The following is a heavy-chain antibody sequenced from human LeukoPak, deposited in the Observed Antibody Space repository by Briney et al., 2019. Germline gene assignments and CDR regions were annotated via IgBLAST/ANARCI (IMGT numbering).Heavy chain of an antibody. V-gene: IGHV4-59*12. CDR3: ARTAHYYGSGMYDY. J-gene: IGHJ4*02. CDR2: IYYSGST. D-gene: IGHD3-10*01. Sequence: PSETLSLTCTVSGGSISSYYWSWIRQPPGKGLEWIGYIYYSGSTNYNPSLKSRVTISVDTSKNQLSLKLSSVTAADTAVYYCARTAHYYGSGMYDYWGQGTLVTVSS. CDR1: GGSISSYY.